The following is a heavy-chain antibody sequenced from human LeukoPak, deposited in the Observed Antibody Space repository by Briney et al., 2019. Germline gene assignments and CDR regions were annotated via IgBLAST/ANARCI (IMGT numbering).Heavy chain of an antibody. CDR1: GGSISSYY. V-gene: IGHV4-34*01. CDR3: AREGGYESFDY. J-gene: IGHJ4*02. CDR2: ITDSGST. Sequence: SETLSLTCTVSGGSISSYYWSWIRQPPGKGLEWIGEITDSGSTNYNPSLKSRVTISVDTSKNQFSLKLSSVTAADTAVYYCAREGGYESFDYWGQGTLVTVSS. D-gene: IGHD5-12*01.